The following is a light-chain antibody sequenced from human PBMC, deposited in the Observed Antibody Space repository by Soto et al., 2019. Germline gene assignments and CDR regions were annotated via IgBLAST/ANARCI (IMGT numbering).Light chain of an antibody. V-gene: IGLV2-14*01. J-gene: IGLJ3*02. Sequence: QSALTQPASVSGSPGQSITITCTATSSDVGGYNYVSWYQQHPGKAPKLIIYEVTNRPSGVSNRFSGSKSGNTASLTISGLQAEDEADYYCNSYTTTSSWVFGGGTKVTVL. CDR1: SSDVGGYNY. CDR2: EVT. CDR3: NSYTTTSSWV.